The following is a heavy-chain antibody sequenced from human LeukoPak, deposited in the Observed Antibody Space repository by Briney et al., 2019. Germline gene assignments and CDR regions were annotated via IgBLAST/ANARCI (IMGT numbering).Heavy chain of an antibody. D-gene: IGHD1-26*01. CDR2: ISGSGGST. J-gene: IGHJ4*02. Sequence: AGGSLRLSCAASGFIFSSYAMSWVRQAPGKGLEWVSAISGSGGSTYYADSVKGRFTISRDNPKNTLYLQMNSLRAEDTAVYYCAKDNAGGSIDYWGQGTLVTVSS. CDR1: GFIFSSYA. CDR3: AKDNAGGSIDY. V-gene: IGHV3-23*01.